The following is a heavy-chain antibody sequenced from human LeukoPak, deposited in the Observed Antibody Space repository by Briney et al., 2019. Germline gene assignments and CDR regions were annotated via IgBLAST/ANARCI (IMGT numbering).Heavy chain of an antibody. J-gene: IGHJ4*02. CDR2: IHYSGST. D-gene: IGHD6-19*01. CDR3: ARDSGWKRRRGFDY. CDR1: GGSISSYY. Sequence: SETLSLTCTVSGGSISSYYWSWIRQPPGKGLEWIGYIHYSGSTNYNPSLKSRVTISVDTSKNQFSLKLSSVTAADTAVYYCARDSGWKRRRGFDYWGQGTLVTVSS. V-gene: IGHV4-59*01.